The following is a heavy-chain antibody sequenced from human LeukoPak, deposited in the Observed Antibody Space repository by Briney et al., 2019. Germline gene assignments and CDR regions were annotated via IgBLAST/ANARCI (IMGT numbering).Heavy chain of an antibody. CDR1: GYTFSGYY. CDR2: INPNTGGT. D-gene: IGHD5-12*01. V-gene: IGHV1-2*04. J-gene: IGHJ4*02. Sequence: ASVKVSCKASGYTFSGYYMHWVRQAPGQGLEWMGWINPNTGGTNSAQKFQGWVTMTSDTSISTAHMELSRLTSDDTGIYYCARGGSRGYDPEDFWGQGTLVTVSS. CDR3: ARGGSRGYDPEDF.